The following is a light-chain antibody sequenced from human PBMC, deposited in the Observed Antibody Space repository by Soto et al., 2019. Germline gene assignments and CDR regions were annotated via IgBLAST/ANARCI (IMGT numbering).Light chain of an antibody. CDR3: QKRSNWPAT. CDR1: QSVSSY. J-gene: IGKJ4*01. Sequence: ESVLTQSLATLSLSPGERATLSCRASQSVSSYLAWYQQKPGQAPRLLIYDASNSATGIPARFSGSGSGTDFTLTISSLEPEDFAVYYCQKRSNWPATFGGGTNVDIK. V-gene: IGKV3-11*01. CDR2: DAS.